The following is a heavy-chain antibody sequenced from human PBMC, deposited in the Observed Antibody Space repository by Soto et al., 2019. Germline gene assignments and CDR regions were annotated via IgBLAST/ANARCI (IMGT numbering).Heavy chain of an antibody. V-gene: IGHV1-69*01. CDR2: LIPIFGTA. D-gene: IGHD2-2*01. J-gene: IGHJ4*02. CDR3: ATNAGYRCYATPYYFDY. Sequence: QVQLVQSGAEVKKPGSSVKVSCKASGGTFSSYAISWVRQAHGQGLEWLGGLIPIFGTANYAQKFQGRVTITADESTSTASMELSMLRSEDPAVDYCATNAGYRCYATPYYFDYLGQGTLVTVSS. CDR1: GGTFSSYA.